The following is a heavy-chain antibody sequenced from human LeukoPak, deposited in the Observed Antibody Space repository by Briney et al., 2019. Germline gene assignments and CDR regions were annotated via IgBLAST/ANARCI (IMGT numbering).Heavy chain of an antibody. CDR2: IKPDSGGT. D-gene: IGHD5-18*01. CDR3: LRGSAMVTTYRGGNWFDP. Sequence: ASVKVSCKASGYIFSDYYMHWVRQAPGQGFEWMGWIKPDSGGTNYEQKFQGRVIMTLDTSISTAYMELTRLTSDDTAVYYCLRGSAMVTTYRGGNWFDPWGQGTLVTVSS. CDR1: GYIFSDYY. V-gene: IGHV1-2*02. J-gene: IGHJ5*02.